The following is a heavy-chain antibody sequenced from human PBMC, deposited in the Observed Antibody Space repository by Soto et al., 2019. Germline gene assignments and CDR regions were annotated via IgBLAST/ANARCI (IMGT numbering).Heavy chain of an antibody. Sequence: ASVKVSCKASGYTFTSYAMHWVRQAPGQRLEWMGWINAGNGNTKYSQKFQGRVTITRDTSASTAYMELSSLRAEDTAVYYCARHFSDQRLWLVNWLDLCGEGALVTVSS. V-gene: IGHV1-3*01. J-gene: IGHJ5*02. D-gene: IGHD2-21*01. CDR3: ARHFSDQRLWLVNWLDL. CDR2: INAGNGNT. CDR1: GYTFTSYA.